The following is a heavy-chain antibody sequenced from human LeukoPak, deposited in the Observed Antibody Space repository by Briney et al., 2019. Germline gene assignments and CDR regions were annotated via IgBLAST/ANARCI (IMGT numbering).Heavy chain of an antibody. CDR3: ARAEGIGVGATAWGFDY. CDR1: GGTFSSYA. Sequence: SVKVSCEASGGTFSSYAISWVRQAPGQGLEWMGGIIPIFGTANYAQKFQGRVTITADESTSTAYVELSSLRSEDTAVYYCARAEGIGVGATAWGFDYWGQGTLVTVSS. D-gene: IGHD1-26*01. J-gene: IGHJ4*02. V-gene: IGHV1-69*01. CDR2: IIPIFGTA.